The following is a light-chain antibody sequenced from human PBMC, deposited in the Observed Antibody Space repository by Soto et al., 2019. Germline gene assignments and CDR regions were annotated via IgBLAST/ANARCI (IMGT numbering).Light chain of an antibody. J-gene: IGKJ3*01. CDR3: QHYGSSPPEFT. CDR1: QSVAGSY. CDR2: GAS. V-gene: IGKV3-20*01. Sequence: EIVLTQSPGTLSLSPGERATLSCRASQSVAGSYFAWYQQKPGQAPRLLIYGASSRATGVADRFSGSGSGTDFTLTISRLEPEDFAVYYCQHYGSSPPEFTFGPGTKVDIK.